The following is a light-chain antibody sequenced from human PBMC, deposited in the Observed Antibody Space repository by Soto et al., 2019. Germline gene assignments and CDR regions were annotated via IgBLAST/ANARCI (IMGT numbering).Light chain of an antibody. CDR1: SSDVGGYNP. Sequence: QSALTQPASVSGSPGQSITISCTGTSSDVGGYNPVSWYQQHPGKAPKLMIYDVTNRPSGVANRFSGSKSGNTASLTISGLQAEDEADYYCNSYTSSSTRHVVFGGGTKVTVL. J-gene: IGLJ2*01. V-gene: IGLV2-14*03. CDR2: DVT. CDR3: NSYTSSSTRHVV.